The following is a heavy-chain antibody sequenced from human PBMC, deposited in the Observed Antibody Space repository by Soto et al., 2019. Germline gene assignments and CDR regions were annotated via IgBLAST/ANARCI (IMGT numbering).Heavy chain of an antibody. J-gene: IGHJ3*02. V-gene: IGHV1-3*05. Sequence: QVQLVQSGAEEKKPGASVKVSCKASGYTFTSYAMHWVRQAPGQRLEWMGWINAGNGNTKYSQKFQGRVTITRDTSASTAYMELSSLRSEDTAVYYCARREYYYDSSGYYHDAFDIWGQGTMVTVSS. CDR1: GYTFTSYA. CDR2: INAGNGNT. D-gene: IGHD3-22*01. CDR3: ARREYYYDSSGYYHDAFDI.